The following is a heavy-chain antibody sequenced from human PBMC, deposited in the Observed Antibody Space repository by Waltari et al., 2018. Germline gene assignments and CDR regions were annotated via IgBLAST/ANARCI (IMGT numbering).Heavy chain of an antibody. J-gene: IGHJ2*01. V-gene: IGHV3-7*01. CDR3: ARGALSGVPDL. Sequence: EVQLVEPGGGLVQPGGSLRLACAVPGSTFTRNWLNWVRQAPGKGLGWVANIKPDGSEKHYVDSVKGRFTISRDNAKNSLYLQMSSLRAEDTALYFCARGALSGVPDLWGRGTLVTVSS. D-gene: IGHD3-10*01. CDR1: GSTFTRNW. CDR2: IKPDGSEK.